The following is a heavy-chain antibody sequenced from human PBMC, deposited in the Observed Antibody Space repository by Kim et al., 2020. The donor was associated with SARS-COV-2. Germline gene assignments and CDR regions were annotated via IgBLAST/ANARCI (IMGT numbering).Heavy chain of an antibody. CDR3: AKWTVTTYYYYGMDV. Sequence: DSVKGRCTISRDNSKTTLSLQMNSLRAEDTAVYYCAKWTVTTYYYYGMDVWGQGTTVTVSS. J-gene: IGHJ6*02. V-gene: IGHV3-23*01. D-gene: IGHD4-17*01.